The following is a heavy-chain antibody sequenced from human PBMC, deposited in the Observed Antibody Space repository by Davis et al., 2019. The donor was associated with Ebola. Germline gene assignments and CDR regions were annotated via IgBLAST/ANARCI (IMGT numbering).Heavy chain of an antibody. CDR1: GDSVSSGG. D-gene: IGHD5-12*01. J-gene: IGHJ6*02. CDR2: TYYTSKWYF. Sequence: PSETLSLTCAISGDSVSSGGWNWIRQSPSRGLEWLGRTYYTSKWYFDYAESVKSRITINPDTSKNQFSLHLNSVTPDDTAVYYCARGWLKTGMDVWGQGTTVTVSS. V-gene: IGHV6-1*01. CDR3: ARGWLKTGMDV.